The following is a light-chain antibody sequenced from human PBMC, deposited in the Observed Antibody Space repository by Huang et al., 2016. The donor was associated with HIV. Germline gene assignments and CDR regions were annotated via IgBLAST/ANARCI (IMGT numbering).Light chain of an antibody. J-gene: IGKJ4*01. Sequence: ILLTQSPSSLSASVGDRVTITCRASQGISSYLAWYQQKPGKAPKLLIYAASTLQRGVPQRCSGSGSGTDFTLPSSSLQPEDLEIYYGKRIHASPLTFGGGTK. CDR2: AAS. CDR3: KRIHASPLT. CDR1: QGISSY. V-gene: IGKV1-9*01.